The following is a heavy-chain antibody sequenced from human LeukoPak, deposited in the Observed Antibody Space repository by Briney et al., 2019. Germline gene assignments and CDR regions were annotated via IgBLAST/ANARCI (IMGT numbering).Heavy chain of an antibody. CDR3: ARDTYYDSSGYYSLGGNAFDI. D-gene: IGHD3-22*01. Sequence: GGSLRLSCAASGFTFSDYYMSWIRQAPGKGLEWVSYISSSGSTIYYADSVKGRFTISRDNAKNSLYLQMNSLRAEDTAVYYCARDTYYDSSGYYSLGGNAFDIWGQGTMVTVSS. CDR2: ISSSGSTI. V-gene: IGHV3-11*04. J-gene: IGHJ3*02. CDR1: GFTFSDYY.